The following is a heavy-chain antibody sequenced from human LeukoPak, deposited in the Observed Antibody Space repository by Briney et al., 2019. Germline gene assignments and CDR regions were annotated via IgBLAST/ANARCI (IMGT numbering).Heavy chain of an antibody. V-gene: IGHV4-39*07. Sequence: KASETLSLTCTVSGGSISSSSYYWGWIRQPPGKGLEWIGSIYYSGSTYYNPSLKSRVTISVDTSKNQFSLKLSSVTAADTAVYYCARAVWFGESYDDYYFDYWGQGTLVTVSS. D-gene: IGHD3-10*01. CDR3: ARAVWFGESYDDYYFDY. J-gene: IGHJ4*02. CDR1: GGSISSSSYY. CDR2: IYYSGST.